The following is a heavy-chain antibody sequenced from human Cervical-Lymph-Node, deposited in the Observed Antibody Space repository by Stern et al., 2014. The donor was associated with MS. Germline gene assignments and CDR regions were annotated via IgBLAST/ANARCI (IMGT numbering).Heavy chain of an antibody. D-gene: IGHD5-18*01. CDR2: IWYDGSNK. V-gene: IGHV3-33*06. CDR1: GFTFSSYG. Sequence: VQLVESGGGVVQPGRSLKLSCAASGFTFSSYGMYWVRQAPGQGLEWVAIIWYDGSNKYYEDSVKGRFTISRDNSNNTLYLQMNSLRAEDTAVYYCAKGGHNYGSNPDYWGQGTQVTVSS. J-gene: IGHJ4*02. CDR3: AKGGHNYGSNPDY.